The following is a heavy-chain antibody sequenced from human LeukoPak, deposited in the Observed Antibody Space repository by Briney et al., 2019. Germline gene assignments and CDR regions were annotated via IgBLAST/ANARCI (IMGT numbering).Heavy chain of an antibody. D-gene: IGHD3-22*01. J-gene: IGHJ5*02. CDR2: INAGNGNT. V-gene: IGHV1-3*01. Sequence: GASVKVSCTASGYTFTSYAMHWVRQAPGQRLEWMGWINAGNGNTKYSQKFQGRVTITRDTSASTAYMELSSLRSEDTAVYYCARDPTTYYYDSSGYYYDGNWFDPWGQGTLVTVSS. CDR3: ARDPTTYYYDSSGYYYDGNWFDP. CDR1: GYTFTSYA.